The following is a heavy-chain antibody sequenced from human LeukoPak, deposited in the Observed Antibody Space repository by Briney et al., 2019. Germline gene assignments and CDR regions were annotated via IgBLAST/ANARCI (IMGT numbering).Heavy chain of an antibody. Sequence: GGSLRLSCAASGFTLDDYAMHWVRQAPGKGLEWVSGISWNSGSIGYADSVKGRFTISRDNAKNSLYLQMNSLRAEDTALYYCAKEGGYYYDSSGYYYDYWGQGTLVTVSS. CDR3: AKEGGYYYDSSGYYYDY. CDR1: GFTLDDYA. CDR2: ISWNSGSI. V-gene: IGHV3-9*01. J-gene: IGHJ4*02. D-gene: IGHD3-22*01.